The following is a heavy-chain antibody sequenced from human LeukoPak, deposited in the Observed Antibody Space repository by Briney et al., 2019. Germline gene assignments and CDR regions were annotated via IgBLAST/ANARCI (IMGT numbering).Heavy chain of an antibody. CDR3: ANRITYYYDSSGWDYFDY. CDR1: GFTFSSYW. Sequence: GGSLRLSCAASGFTFSSYWMRWVRQAPGKGLVWVSRINSDGSSTSYADSVKGRFTISRDNAKNTLYLQMNSLRAEDTAVYYCANRITYYYDSSGWDYFDYWGQGTLVTVSS. CDR2: INSDGSST. V-gene: IGHV3-74*01. D-gene: IGHD3-22*01. J-gene: IGHJ4*02.